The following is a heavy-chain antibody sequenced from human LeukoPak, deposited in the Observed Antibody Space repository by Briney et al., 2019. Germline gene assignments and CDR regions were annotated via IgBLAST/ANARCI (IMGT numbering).Heavy chain of an antibody. CDR2: ISYDGSNK. V-gene: IGHV3-30*04. D-gene: IGHD5-24*01. Sequence: GGSLRLSCAASGFTFSSYAMHWVRQAPGKGLEWVAVISYDGSNKYYADSVKGRFTISRDNSKNTLYLQMNSLRAEDTAVYYCGREEMATITYDYWGQGTLVTVSS. J-gene: IGHJ4*02. CDR3: GREEMATITYDY. CDR1: GFTFSSYA.